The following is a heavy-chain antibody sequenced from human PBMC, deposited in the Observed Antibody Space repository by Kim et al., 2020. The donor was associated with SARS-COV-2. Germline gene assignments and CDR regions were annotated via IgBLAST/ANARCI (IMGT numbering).Heavy chain of an antibody. J-gene: IGHJ5*02. D-gene: IGHD3-22*01. CDR3: AREYDSGVDP. V-gene: IGHV4-59*01. CDR1: GGSISSYY. Sequence: SETLSLTCTVSGGSISSYYWSWIRQPPGKGLEWIGYIYYSGSTNYNPSLKSRVTISVDTSKNQFSLKLSSVTAAGTAVYYCAREYDSGVDPWGQGTLVTVSS. CDR2: IYYSGST.